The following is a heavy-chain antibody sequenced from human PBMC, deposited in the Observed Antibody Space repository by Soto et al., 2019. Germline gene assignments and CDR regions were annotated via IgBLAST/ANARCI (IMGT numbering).Heavy chain of an antibody. CDR3: GRDQNSGYYRTADY. D-gene: IGHD3-22*01. V-gene: IGHV3-30*14. CDR2: ISNDGRRQ. Sequence: QVQLVESGGGVVQPGRSLRLSCTASGFTLRNYAMHWVRQAPGKGLEWLAVISNDGRRQFYADSMEGRFTISRDAAKNMLFLQMNNLRSEDTAVYFCGRDQNSGYYRTADYWGQGTLVTVSS. CDR1: GFTLRNYA. J-gene: IGHJ4*02.